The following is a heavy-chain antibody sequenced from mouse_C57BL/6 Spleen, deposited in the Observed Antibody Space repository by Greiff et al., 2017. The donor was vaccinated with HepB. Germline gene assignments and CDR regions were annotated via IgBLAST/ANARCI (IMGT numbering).Heavy chain of an antibody. CDR2: IDPSDSYT. CDR1: GYTFTSYW. CDR3: ARRGPYGNRYFDV. J-gene: IGHJ1*03. Sequence: VQLQQPGAELVMPGASVKLSCKASGYTFTSYWMHWVKQRPGQGLEWIGEIDPSDSYTNYNQKFKGKSTLTVDKSSSTAYMQLSSLTSEDSAVYYCARRGPYGNRYFDVWGTGTTVTVSS. V-gene: IGHV1-69*01. D-gene: IGHD2-1*01.